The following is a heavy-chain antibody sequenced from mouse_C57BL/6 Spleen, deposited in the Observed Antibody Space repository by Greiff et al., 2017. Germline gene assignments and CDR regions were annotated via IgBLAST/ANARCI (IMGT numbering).Heavy chain of an antibody. CDR2: IRNKANGYTT. V-gene: IGHV7-3*01. CDR1: GFTFTDYY. Sequence: VQLKESGGGLVQPGGSLSLSCAASGFTFTDYYMSWVRQPPGKALEWLGFIRNKANGYTTEYSASVKGRFTISRDNSQSILYLQMNALRAEDSATYYCARCEYYAMDYWGQGTSVTVSS. CDR3: ARCEYYAMDY. J-gene: IGHJ4*01.